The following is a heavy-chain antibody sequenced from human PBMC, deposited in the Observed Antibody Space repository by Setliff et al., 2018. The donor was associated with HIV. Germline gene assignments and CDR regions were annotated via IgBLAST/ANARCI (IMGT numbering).Heavy chain of an antibody. D-gene: IGHD3-10*01. CDR1: GGSMSSYY. V-gene: IGHV4-59*01. Sequence: SETLSLTCTVSGGSMSSYYWSWIRQPPGKGLEWIGSIYYTGSTDYNPSLMSRVTISLDTPKNQFSLKLNSVIAAGTAVYYCARNRVPSSLWGQGTLVTAPQ. J-gene: IGHJ4*02. CDR2: IYYTGST. CDR3: ARNRVPSSL.